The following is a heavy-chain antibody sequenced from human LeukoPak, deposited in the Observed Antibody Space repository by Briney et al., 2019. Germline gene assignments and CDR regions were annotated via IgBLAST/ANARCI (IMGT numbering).Heavy chain of an antibody. CDR1: GFTFSSYA. D-gene: IGHD1-26*01. Sequence: PGGSLRLSCAASGFTFSSYAMSWVRQAPGKGLEWVSAISGSGGSTYYADSVKGRLTISRDTSKNTLYLQMNSLRAEDTAVYYCAKVRPYSGSYYYYFDYWGQGTLVTVSS. J-gene: IGHJ4*02. CDR2: ISGSGGST. CDR3: AKVRPYSGSYYYYFDY. V-gene: IGHV3-23*01.